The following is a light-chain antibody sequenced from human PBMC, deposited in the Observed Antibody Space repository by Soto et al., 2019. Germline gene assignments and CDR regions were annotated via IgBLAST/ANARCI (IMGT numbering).Light chain of an antibody. Sequence: QSVLTQPPSVSGAPGQRVTISCTGSSSSIGSRYDVNWYQQVPGTAPKLLIYGSSNRPSGVPDRFSGSKSGTSASLAITGLQAEDEADYYCQSFDSSLSGPVFGGGIKLTVL. CDR3: QSFDSSLSGPV. V-gene: IGLV1-40*01. CDR2: GSS. J-gene: IGLJ2*01. CDR1: SSSIGSRYD.